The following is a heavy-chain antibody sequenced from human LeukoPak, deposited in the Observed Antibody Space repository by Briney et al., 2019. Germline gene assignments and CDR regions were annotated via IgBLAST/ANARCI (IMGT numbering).Heavy chain of an antibody. V-gene: IGHV4-4*02. CDR1: GGSISSSNW. D-gene: IGHD5-12*01. CDR3: ARAEWLRNNWFDP. Sequence: SETLSLTCAVSGGSISSSNWWSWVRQPPGKGLEWIGEIYHSGSTNYNPSLKSRVTISVDKSKNQFSLKLSSVTAADTAVYYCARAEWLRNNWFDPWGQGTLVTVSS. CDR2: IYHSGST. J-gene: IGHJ5*02.